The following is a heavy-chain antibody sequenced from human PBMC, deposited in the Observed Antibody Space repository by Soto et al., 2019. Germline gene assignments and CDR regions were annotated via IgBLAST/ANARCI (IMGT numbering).Heavy chain of an antibody. CDR3: AKSRGSGNNGMDV. CDR2: ISYDGSNK. D-gene: IGHD3-10*01. V-gene: IGHV3-30*18. J-gene: IGHJ6*02. Sequence: QVQLVESGGGVVQPGRSLRLSCAASGFTFSSYGMHWVRQAPGKGLEGVAVISYDGSNKYYGDSVKGRFTISRDNSKNTLYLQMNSLRAEDTAVYYCAKSRGSGNNGMDVWGQGTTVTVSS. CDR1: GFTFSSYG.